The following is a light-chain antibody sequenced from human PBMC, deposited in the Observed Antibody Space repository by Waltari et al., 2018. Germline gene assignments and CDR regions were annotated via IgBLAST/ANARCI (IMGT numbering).Light chain of an antibody. CDR2: GVS. J-gene: IGKJ1*01. CDR3: QQYGSAPWT. CDR1: ETVPAGY. V-gene: IGKV3-20*01. Sequence: IVLTQSPGTLSLSPGERATLSCRASETVPAGYLAWYQQKPGQSPRLLIYGVSIRATDSPDRFSGSESGTDCTLTVSRLEPEDFAVYYCQQYGSAPWTFGQGTRVEI.